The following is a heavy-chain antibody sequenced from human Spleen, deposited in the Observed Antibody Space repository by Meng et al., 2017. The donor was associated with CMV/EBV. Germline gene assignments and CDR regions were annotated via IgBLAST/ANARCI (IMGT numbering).Heavy chain of an antibody. V-gene: IGHV3-74*01. D-gene: IGHD1-26*01. CDR1: GFTFSSYW. J-gene: IGHJ4*02. Sequence: GGSLRLSCAASGFTFSSYWMHWVRQAPGKGLVWVSRINSDGSSTSYADSVKGRFTISRDNAKNSLYLQMNSLRDEDTALYYCARLGSGSLSYYFDYWGQGTLVTVSS. CDR2: INSDGSST. CDR3: ARLGSGSLSYYFDY.